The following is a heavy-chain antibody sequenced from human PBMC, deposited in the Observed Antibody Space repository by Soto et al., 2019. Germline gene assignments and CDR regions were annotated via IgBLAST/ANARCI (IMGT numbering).Heavy chain of an antibody. Sequence: GAPVKGSCKGSGYSLGGYFIPRVRKAPGQGLEWMGWINPNNGATLYAQKFQGRVTLTRDTSIGTAYLELTSLRSGDTAVYYCARGGPGNYRFLNADYWGQGTQVTVSS. V-gene: IGHV1-2*02. CDR1: GYSLGGYF. CDR2: INPNNGAT. J-gene: IGHJ4*02. CDR3: ARGGPGNYRFLNADY. D-gene: IGHD3-16*02.